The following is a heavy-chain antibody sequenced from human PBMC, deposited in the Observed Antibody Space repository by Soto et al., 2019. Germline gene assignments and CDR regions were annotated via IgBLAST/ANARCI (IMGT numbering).Heavy chain of an antibody. V-gene: IGHV5-51*01. Sequence: RGESLKISCKGSGYYFPSYWIGWVRQMPGKGLEWRGIFYPGDSDTRYSPSFQGQVTISADRSISTAYLQWSSLKPSDTAMYYCARQGNGAEGFDYWGQGTLVTVSS. CDR3: ARQGNGAEGFDY. J-gene: IGHJ4*02. D-gene: IGHD4-17*01. CDR2: FYPGDSDT. CDR1: GYYFPSYW.